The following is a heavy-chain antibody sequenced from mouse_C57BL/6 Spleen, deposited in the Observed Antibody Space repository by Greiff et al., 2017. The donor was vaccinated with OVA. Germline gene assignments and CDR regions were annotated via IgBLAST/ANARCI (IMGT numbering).Heavy chain of an antibody. CDR1: GYTFTSYW. V-gene: IGHV1-69*01. D-gene: IGHD4-1*01. J-gene: IGHJ2*01. CDR3: ARWRGDWDYFDY. Sequence: QVQLQQPGAELVMPGASVKLSCKASGYTFTSYWMHWVKQRPGQGLEWIGEIEPSDSYTNYNQKFKGKSTLTVDKSSSTAYMQLSSLTSEDSAVYYCARWRGDWDYFDYWGQGTTLTVSS. CDR2: IEPSDSYT.